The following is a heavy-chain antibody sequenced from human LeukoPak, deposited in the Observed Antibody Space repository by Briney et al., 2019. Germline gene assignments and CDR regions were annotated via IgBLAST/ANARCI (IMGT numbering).Heavy chain of an antibody. J-gene: IGHJ4*02. Sequence: SGPTLVKPTQTLTLTCTFSGFSLSTSGVGVGWIRQPPGKALEWLALIYWNDDKRYSPSLKSRPTISKDTSKNQVVLTMTNMDPVDTATYYCARTPAVAVAGPFDYWGQGTLVTVSS. CDR1: GFSLSTSGVG. CDR3: ARTPAVAVAGPFDY. V-gene: IGHV2-5*01. CDR2: IYWNDDK. D-gene: IGHD6-19*01.